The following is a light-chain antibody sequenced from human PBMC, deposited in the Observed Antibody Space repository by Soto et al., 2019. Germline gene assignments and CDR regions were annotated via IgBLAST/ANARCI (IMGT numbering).Light chain of an antibody. CDR3: SSLAGSNIVV. J-gene: IGLJ2*01. V-gene: IGLV2-8*01. CDR2: EVT. CDR1: SSDVGGYNS. Sequence: QSALTQPPSASGSPGQSVTISCTGTSSDVGGYNSVSWYQQHPGKAPKLMIYEVTKRPSGVPDRFSGSKSGNTASLTVSGLQAEDEAVYYCSSLAGSNIVVFGGGTKLTVL.